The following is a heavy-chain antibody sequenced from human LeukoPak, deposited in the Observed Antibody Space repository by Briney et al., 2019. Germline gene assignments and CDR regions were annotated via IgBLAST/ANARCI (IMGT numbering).Heavy chain of an antibody. V-gene: IGHV3-21*01. Sequence: GGSLRLSCATSGFTFNNYNMNWVRQAPGRALEWVSSITGSGTYIFYADSVKGRFTISRDNAKNSLYLQMNSLGPEDTAVYYCARDPYSGNYGNYYYYYMDVWGKGTTVTISS. D-gene: IGHD1-26*01. CDR1: GFTFNNYN. J-gene: IGHJ6*03. CDR3: ARDPYSGNYGNYYYYYMDV. CDR2: ITGSGTYI.